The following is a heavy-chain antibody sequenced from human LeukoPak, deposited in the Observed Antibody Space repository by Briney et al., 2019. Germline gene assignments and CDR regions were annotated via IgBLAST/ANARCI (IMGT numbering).Heavy chain of an antibody. J-gene: IGHJ6*04. CDR3: AELGITMIGGV. CDR1: GFSLSSYW. V-gene: IGHV3-7*01. CDR2: IKQDGSEK. D-gene: IGHD3-10*02. Sequence: GGSLRLSCAASGFSLSSYWMTWVRQAPGKGLEWVANIKQDGSEKNYVDSVKGRFTISRDNAKNSLYLQMNSLRAEDTAVYYCAELGITMIGGVWGKGTTVTISS.